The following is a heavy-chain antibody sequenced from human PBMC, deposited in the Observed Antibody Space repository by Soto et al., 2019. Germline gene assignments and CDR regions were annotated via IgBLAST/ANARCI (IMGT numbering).Heavy chain of an antibody. Sequence: SVKVSCKASGFTFTSSAVQWVRQARGQLLEWIGWIVVGSGNTNYAQKFQERVTITRDMSTSTAYMELSSLRSEDTAVYYCATDLTRYSYGPGYWGQGTLVTVSS. CDR3: ATDLTRYSYGPGY. D-gene: IGHD5-18*01. CDR2: IVVGSGNT. V-gene: IGHV1-58*01. J-gene: IGHJ4*02. CDR1: GFTFTSSA.